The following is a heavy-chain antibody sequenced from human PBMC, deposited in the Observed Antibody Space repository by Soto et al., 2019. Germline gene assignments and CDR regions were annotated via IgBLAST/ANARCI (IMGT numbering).Heavy chain of an antibody. Sequence: GASLKISCKGSGYSFTSYWIGWVLQIPGKGLEWMGIIYPGDSDTRYSPSFQGQVTISADKSISTAYLQWSSLKASDTAMYYCARMNGSGSYYNPSYYHHYGLAGRAQRTTVPVSS. V-gene: IGHV5-51*01. CDR3: ARMNGSGSYYNPSYYHHYGLAG. CDR2: IYPGDSDT. CDR1: GYSFTSYW. D-gene: IGHD3-10*01. J-gene: IGHJ6*02.